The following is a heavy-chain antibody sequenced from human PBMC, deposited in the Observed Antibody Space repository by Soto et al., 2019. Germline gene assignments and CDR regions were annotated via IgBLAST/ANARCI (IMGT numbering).Heavy chain of an antibody. D-gene: IGHD2-21*02. CDR1: GGSMTNLY. CDR2: IYYTGNT. Sequence: QMQLQASGPRLVKTSETLSLTCTVSGGSMTNLYWSWVRQTPGKRLEWIGYIYYTGNTYYNPSLKSRVTISGDTSKNQFSLRLNSVTAADTVVYYCARGGWSLDAWGQGALVTVSS. V-gene: IGHV4-59*11. J-gene: IGHJ5*02. CDR3: ARGGWSLDA.